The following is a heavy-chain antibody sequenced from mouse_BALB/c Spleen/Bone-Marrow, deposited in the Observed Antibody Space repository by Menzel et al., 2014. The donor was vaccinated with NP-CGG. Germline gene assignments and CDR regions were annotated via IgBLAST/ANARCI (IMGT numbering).Heavy chain of an antibody. CDR1: GYSITSGYS. CDR2: IQHSGST. V-gene: IGHV3-1*02. Sequence: VQLQQSGPDLVKPSQSLSLTCTATGYSITSGYSWHWIRQFPGNKLEWMGYIQHSGSTNYNPSLKSRISITRDTSKNQFFLQLNSVTPEDTATYYCSRHLTGYAMDYWGQGTSVTVSS. J-gene: IGHJ4*01. CDR3: SRHLTGYAMDY. D-gene: IGHD4-1*01.